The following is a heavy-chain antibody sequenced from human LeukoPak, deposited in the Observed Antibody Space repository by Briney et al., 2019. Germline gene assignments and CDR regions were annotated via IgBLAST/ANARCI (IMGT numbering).Heavy chain of an antibody. CDR3: AGEFEYSSSAGY. Sequence: SVKVSCKASGYTFTSYDINWVRQAPGQGLEWMGRIVPILGIANYAQKFQGRVTITADKSTSTAYMELSSLRSEDTAVYYCAGEFEYSSSAGYWGQGTLVTVSS. V-gene: IGHV1-69*04. D-gene: IGHD6-6*01. CDR1: GYTFTSYD. CDR2: IVPILGIA. J-gene: IGHJ4*02.